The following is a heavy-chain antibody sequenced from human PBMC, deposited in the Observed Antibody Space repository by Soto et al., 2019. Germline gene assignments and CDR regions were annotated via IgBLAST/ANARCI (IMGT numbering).Heavy chain of an antibody. CDR1: GGSFSGYY. V-gene: IGHV4-34*01. CDR3: ARYGSGWYILDNWFDP. Sequence: SETMSLTCAVYGGSFSGYYWSWIRQPPGKGLEWIGEINHSGSTNYNPSLKSRVTISVDTSKNQFSLKLSSVTAADTAVYYCARYGSGWYILDNWFDPWGQGTLVTVSS. CDR2: INHSGST. J-gene: IGHJ5*02. D-gene: IGHD6-19*01.